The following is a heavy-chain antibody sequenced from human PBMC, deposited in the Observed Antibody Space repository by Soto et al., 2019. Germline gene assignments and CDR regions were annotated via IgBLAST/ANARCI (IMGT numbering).Heavy chain of an antibody. V-gene: IGHV3-23*03. CDR1: GFTFSSYA. CDR3: ARGHAYSHGYSYYFDY. D-gene: IGHD5-18*01. Sequence: GGSLRLSCAASGFTFSSYAMSWVRQAPGKGLEWVSSLYSAGNTFYGDSVKGRFTVSRDNSKNTVYLQMDSLGAEDTAMYFCARGHAYSHGYSYYFDYWGQGALVTVSS. CDR2: LYSAGNT. J-gene: IGHJ4*02.